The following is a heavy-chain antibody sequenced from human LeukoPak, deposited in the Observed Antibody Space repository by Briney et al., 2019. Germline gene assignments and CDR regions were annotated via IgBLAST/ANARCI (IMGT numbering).Heavy chain of an antibody. CDR1: GFTFSSYG. CDR2: IWYDGSNK. CDR3: ARETAPYDFWSGYYYAYYYYGMDV. J-gene: IGHJ6*02. Sequence: GGSLRLSCAASGFTFSSYGMHWVRQAPGKGLEWVAVIWYDGSNKYYADSVKGRFTISRDNSKNTLYLQMNSLRAEDTAVYYCARETAPYDFWSGYYYAYYYYGMDVWGQGTTVTVSS. V-gene: IGHV3-33*01. D-gene: IGHD3-3*01.